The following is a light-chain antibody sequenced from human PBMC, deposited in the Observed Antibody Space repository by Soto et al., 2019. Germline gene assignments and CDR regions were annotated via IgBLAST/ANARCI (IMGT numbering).Light chain of an antibody. Sequence: EIVLTQSPGTVSLSPGQRPTLSWRARQSITTCLAWYQRKPGQAPRLLIYDASTRATAIPDRFSGSGSGTDFTLTLSRLEAEDFALYYCQQYATSPLTFGGGTKVEIK. CDR1: QSITTC. V-gene: IGKV3-20*01. CDR3: QQYATSPLT. J-gene: IGKJ4*01. CDR2: DAS.